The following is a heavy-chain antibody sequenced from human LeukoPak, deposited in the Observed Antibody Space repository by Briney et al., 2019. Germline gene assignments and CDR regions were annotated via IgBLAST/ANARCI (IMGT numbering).Heavy chain of an antibody. CDR1: GGSISSSSYY. J-gene: IGHJ3*02. CDR3: ARHPPPRSFVDAFAI. V-gene: IGHV4-39*01. D-gene: IGHD6-13*01. Sequence: PSETLSLTCTVSGGSISSSSYYWGWLRQPPEKGLEWIGSIHYSGSTYYNPSLQNRVTISVATSKNQFSLKLSPVTAADTAAYYCARHPPPRSFVDAFAIWGPGTMVTVSS. CDR2: IHYSGST.